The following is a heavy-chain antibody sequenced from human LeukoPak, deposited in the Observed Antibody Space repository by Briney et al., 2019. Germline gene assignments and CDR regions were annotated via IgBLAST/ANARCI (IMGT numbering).Heavy chain of an antibody. CDR1: GYTFTSYG. CDR3: ARVRYQLPTGWFDP. CDR2: ISAYNGNT. Sequence: ASVKVSCKASGYTFTSYGMSWVRQAPGQGLEWMGWISAYNGNTNYAQKLQGRVTMTTDTSTSTAYMELRSLRSDDTAVYYCARVRYQLPTGWFDPWGQGTLVTVSS. D-gene: IGHD2-2*01. J-gene: IGHJ5*02. V-gene: IGHV1-18*01.